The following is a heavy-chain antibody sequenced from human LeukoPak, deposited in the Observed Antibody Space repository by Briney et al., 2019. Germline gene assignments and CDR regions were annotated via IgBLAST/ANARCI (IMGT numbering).Heavy chain of an antibody. D-gene: IGHD3-3*01. CDR1: GGSFIVYY. CDR3: ASGGVYFDY. V-gene: IGHV4-59*01. Sequence: SETLSLTCAVYGGSFIVYYWSWVRQPPGKGLGWIGFIYYTWSTNYNPSLKSRLTISLYTSKNHFSLKLNSLTAADTAVYYCASGGVYFDYWGQGILVTVSS. CDR2: IYYTWST. J-gene: IGHJ4*02.